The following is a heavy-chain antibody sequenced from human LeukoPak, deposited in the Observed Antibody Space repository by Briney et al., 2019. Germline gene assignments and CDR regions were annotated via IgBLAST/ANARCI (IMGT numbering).Heavy chain of an antibody. V-gene: IGHV3-21*01. CDR3: ARVAGYSGYDLYYYDSSGYYYSDY. Sequence: GGSLRLSCAASGFTFSSYSMNWVRQAPGKGLEWVSSISSSSSYIYYADAVKGRFTISRDNAKNSLYLQMNSLRAEDTAVYYCARVAGYSGYDLYYYDSSGYYYSDYWGQGTLVTVSS. D-gene: IGHD3-22*01. J-gene: IGHJ4*02. CDR2: ISSSSSYI. CDR1: GFTFSSYS.